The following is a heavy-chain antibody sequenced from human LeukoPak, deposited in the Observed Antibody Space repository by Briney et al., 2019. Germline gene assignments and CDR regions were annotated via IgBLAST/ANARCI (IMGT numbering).Heavy chain of an antibody. D-gene: IGHD1-26*01. CDR1: GYTFTSYY. Sequence: ASVKVSCKAYGYTFTSYYMHWVRQAPGQGLEWMGIINPSGGSTSYAQKFQGRVTMTRDTSTSTVYMELSSLRSEDTAVYYCLVGATRAHFDYRGQGTLVTVSS. CDR2: INPSGGST. CDR3: LVGATRAHFDY. V-gene: IGHV1-46*01. J-gene: IGHJ4*02.